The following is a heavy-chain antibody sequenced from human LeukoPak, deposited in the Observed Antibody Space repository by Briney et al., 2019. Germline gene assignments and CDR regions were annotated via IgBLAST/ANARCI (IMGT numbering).Heavy chain of an antibody. CDR3: ARRPTTVPSDY. D-gene: IGHD4-11*01. Sequence: PSETLSLTCTVYGGSINNYHWSWIRQPPGKGLEWIGYIYYTGTTYYNPSLKSRVTISIDTSRNQFSLKLNSVTAADTALYYCARRPTTVPSDYWAREPWSPSPQ. V-gene: IGHV4-59*12. CDR1: GGSINNYH. CDR2: IYYTGTT. J-gene: IGHJ4*02.